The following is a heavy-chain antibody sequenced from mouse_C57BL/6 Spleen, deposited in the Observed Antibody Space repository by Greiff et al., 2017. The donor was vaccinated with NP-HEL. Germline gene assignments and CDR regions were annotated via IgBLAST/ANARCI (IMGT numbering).Heavy chain of an antibody. V-gene: IGHV1-55*01. D-gene: IGHD1-1*01. J-gene: IGHJ2*01. Sequence: QVQLKQPGAELVKPGASVKMSCKASGYTFTSYWITWVKQRPGQGLEWIGDIYPGSGSTNYNEKFKSKATLTVDTSSSTAYMQLSSLTSEDSAVYYCAREGPVVATDYWGQGTTLTVSS. CDR2: IYPGSGST. CDR3: AREGPVVATDY. CDR1: GYTFTSYW.